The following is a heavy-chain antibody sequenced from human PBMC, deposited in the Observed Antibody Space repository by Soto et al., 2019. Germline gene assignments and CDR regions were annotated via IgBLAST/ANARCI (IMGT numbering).Heavy chain of an antibody. CDR2: ISASSINI. V-gene: IGHV1-18*01. CDR1: GYTLTTYG. CDR3: ARVTPIVVRGVNHRGGDFDY. Sequence: QVQLVQSGAEVKKPGASVKVSCKASGYTLTTYGISWVRQARGQGLEWMGWISASSININYSQKVQDRVTMTRDTSPSTAYMELRSLTSDDTAVYYCARVTPIVVRGVNHRGGDFDYWGQGTLVTVSS. D-gene: IGHD3-10*01. J-gene: IGHJ4*02.